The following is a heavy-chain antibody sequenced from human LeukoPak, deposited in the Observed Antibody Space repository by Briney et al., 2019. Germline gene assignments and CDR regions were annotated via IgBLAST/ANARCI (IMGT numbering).Heavy chain of an antibody. CDR1: GDSVSSNSAA. J-gene: IGHJ4*02. CDR2: TYYMSKWYN. Sequence: SQTLSLTCAISGDSVSSNSAAWNWLRQSPSRGLEWLGRTYYMSKWYNNYALSLQSRMTINPDTTKNQVSLHLNSVTPEDTAVYYCARCLHYYGCLGYFDYWGQGILVTVSS. D-gene: IGHD3-10*01. CDR3: ARCLHYYGCLGYFDY. V-gene: IGHV6-1*01.